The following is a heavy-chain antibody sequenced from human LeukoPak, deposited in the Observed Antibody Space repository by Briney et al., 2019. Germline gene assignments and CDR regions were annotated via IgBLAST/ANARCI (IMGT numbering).Heavy chain of an antibody. CDR1: GYSFTSYW. V-gene: IGHV5-51*01. CDR2: IYPGDSDT. J-gene: IGHJ4*02. Sequence: GESLKISCKGSGYSFTSYWIGWVRQMPGKGLEWMGIIYPGDSDTRYSPSFQGQVTISADKSISTAYLQWSSLKASDTAMYYCARPTYYYDSSGYYYQYYFDYWGQGTLVTVSS. CDR3: ARPTYYYDSSGYYYQYYFDY. D-gene: IGHD3-22*01.